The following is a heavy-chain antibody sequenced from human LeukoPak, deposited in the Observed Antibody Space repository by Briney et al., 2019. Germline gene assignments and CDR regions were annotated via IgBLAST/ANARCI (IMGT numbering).Heavy chain of an antibody. CDR1: GFTLCAYT. J-gene: IGHJ4*01. CDR3: AKEGLGSSWYPNYFDY. D-gene: IGHD6-13*01. V-gene: IGHV3-30*18. CDR2: ISYDGSNK. Sequence: VGSLRLSCAASGFTLCAYTMHCVRQTPGERLWWGSLISYDGSNKYSADFVKGRFTISRDSSKNTLYLQVNSLRAEDTAVYYCAKEGLGSSWYPNYFDYWGHGTLVTVSS.